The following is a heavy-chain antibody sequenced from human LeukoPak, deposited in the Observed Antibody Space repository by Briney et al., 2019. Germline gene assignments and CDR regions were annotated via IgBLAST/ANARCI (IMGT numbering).Heavy chain of an antibody. CDR1: GFTLSSNY. V-gene: IGHV4-39*07. Sequence: GSLRLSCAASGFTLSSNYMSWVRQAPGKGLEWSGSIYYSGSTYYNPSLKRRVTISVDTSKNQFSLKLSSVTAADTAVYYCARAVAGTYYYYMDVWGKGTTVTVSS. CDR2: IYYSGST. D-gene: IGHD6-19*01. J-gene: IGHJ6*03. CDR3: ARAVAGTYYYYMDV.